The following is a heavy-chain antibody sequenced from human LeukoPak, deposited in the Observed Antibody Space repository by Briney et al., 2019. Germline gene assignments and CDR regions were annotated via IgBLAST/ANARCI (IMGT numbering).Heavy chain of an antibody. J-gene: IGHJ4*02. D-gene: IGHD3-22*01. V-gene: IGHV3-48*04. Sequence: GGSLRLSCAASGFTFTSSPMNWVRQAPGKGLQWVSYIGRTGSPISYAHSVKGRFTISRDNAKNSLYLQMNSLRAEDTAVYYCARETPRYYYDSSGQFDYWGQGTLVTVSS. CDR2: IGRTGSPI. CDR3: ARETPRYYYDSSGQFDY. CDR1: GFTFTSSP.